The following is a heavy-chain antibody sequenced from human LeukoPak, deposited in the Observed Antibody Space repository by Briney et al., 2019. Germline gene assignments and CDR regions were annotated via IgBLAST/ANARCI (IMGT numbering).Heavy chain of an antibody. CDR3: AKQKGRIAAAGTAEY. D-gene: IGHD6-13*01. Sequence: GGSLRLSCAASGFTFSSYAMSWVRQAPGKGLEWVSAISGSGGSTYYADSVKGRFTISRGNSKNTLYLQMNSLRAEDTAVYYCAKQKGRIAAAGTAEYWGQGTLVTVSS. CDR2: ISGSGGST. V-gene: IGHV3-23*01. CDR1: GFTFSSYA. J-gene: IGHJ4*02.